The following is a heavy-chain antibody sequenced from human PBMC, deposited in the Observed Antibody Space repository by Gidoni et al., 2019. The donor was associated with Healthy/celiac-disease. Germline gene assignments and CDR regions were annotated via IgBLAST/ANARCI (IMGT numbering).Heavy chain of an antibody. CDR3: ARAILWWGGARIDY. D-gene: IGHD2-21*01. V-gene: IGHV4-34*01. J-gene: IGHJ4*02. CDR2: INHSGST. Sequence: QVQLQQWGAGLLKPSEPLSLTCAVYGGSFSGYYWSWIRQPPGKGLEWIGEINHSGSTNDNPSLKSRVTISVDTSKNQFSLKLSSVTAADTAVYYCARAILWWGGARIDYWGQGTLVTVSS. CDR1: GGSFSGYY.